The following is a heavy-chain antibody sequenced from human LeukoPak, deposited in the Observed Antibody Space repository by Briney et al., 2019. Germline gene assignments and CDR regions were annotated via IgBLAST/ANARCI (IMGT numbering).Heavy chain of an antibody. Sequence: GGSLRLSCAASGFAFSSYWMHWVRQAPGKGLEWVSSISGRGVSTYYADSVKGRFTISRDNAKNSLYLQMNSLRAEDTAVYYCARDTELLWFGELNIRFYYYYMDVWGKGTTVTVSS. D-gene: IGHD3-10*01. CDR1: GFAFSSYW. CDR3: ARDTELLWFGELNIRFYYYYMDV. CDR2: ISGRGVST. J-gene: IGHJ6*03. V-gene: IGHV3-74*01.